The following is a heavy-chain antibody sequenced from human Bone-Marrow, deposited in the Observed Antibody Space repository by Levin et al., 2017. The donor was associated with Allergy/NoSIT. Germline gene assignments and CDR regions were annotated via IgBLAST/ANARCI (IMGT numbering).Heavy chain of an antibody. CDR3: TRTRAYSGYGNCDS. CDR2: MNPNSGNT. V-gene: IGHV1-8*01. Sequence: ASVKVSCKTSGYSFITYDINWVRQATGQGLEWMGWMNPNSGNTGLAQKFQGRVTMTRNTSTSTAYLELSSLRYEDRAVYYCTRTRAYSGYGNCDSWGQGTLVTVSS. J-gene: IGHJ5*01. CDR1: GYSFITYD. D-gene: IGHD5-12*01.